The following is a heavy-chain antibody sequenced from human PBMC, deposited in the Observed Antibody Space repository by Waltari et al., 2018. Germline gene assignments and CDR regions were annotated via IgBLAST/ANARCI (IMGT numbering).Heavy chain of an antibody. V-gene: IGHV3-7*01. J-gene: IGHJ4*02. CDR1: GFLFSRPW. CDR3: ARDMGIYTNYVTY. CDR2: MNEDGSDI. Sequence: EVQLVESGGGLVQPGGSLTLSCAASGFLFSRPWMSWVRQAPGKGPEWVANMNEDGSDIYYVDSVKGRFSISRDNAKNSLYLQMNSLRADDTAIYYCARDMGIYTNYVTYWGQGTLVTVSS. D-gene: IGHD3-16*01.